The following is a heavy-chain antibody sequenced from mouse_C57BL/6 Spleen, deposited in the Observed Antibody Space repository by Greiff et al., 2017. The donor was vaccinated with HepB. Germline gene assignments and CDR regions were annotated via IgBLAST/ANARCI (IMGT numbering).Heavy chain of an antibody. CDR1: GFTFSSYG. J-gene: IGHJ1*03. V-gene: IGHV5-6*01. Sequence: EVNLVESGGDLVKPGGSLKLSCAASGFTFSSYGMSWVRQTPDKRLEWVATISSGGSYTYYPDSVKGRFTISRDNAKNTLYLQMSSLKSEDTAMYYCEREGITTVVATHWYFDVWGTGTTVTVSS. CDR2: ISSGGSYT. CDR3: EREGITTVVATHWYFDV. D-gene: IGHD1-1*01.